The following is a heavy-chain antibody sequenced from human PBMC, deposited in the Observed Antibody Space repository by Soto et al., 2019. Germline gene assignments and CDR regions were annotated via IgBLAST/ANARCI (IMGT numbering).Heavy chain of an antibody. CDR2: INGGNGYT. Sequence: QVQLVQSGAEVNRPGASVKVACKASGYSFTTHALHWVRQAPGQSLQWLGWINGGNGYTRYSKDFQGRVSFARDSSSSTAYMELRSLRLEDTAVYYCARGAVRFEEALLPDYWGQGSLITVSS. CDR3: ARGAVRFEEALLPDY. V-gene: IGHV1-3*01. CDR1: GYSFTTHA. J-gene: IGHJ4*02. D-gene: IGHD6-19*01.